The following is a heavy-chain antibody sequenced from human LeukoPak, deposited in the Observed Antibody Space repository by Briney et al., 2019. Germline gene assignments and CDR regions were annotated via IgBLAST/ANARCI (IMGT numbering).Heavy chain of an antibody. CDR3: ARGVGIAARLPIPGKKYYFDY. Sequence: SETLSLTCAVYGGSFSGYYWSWIRQPPGKGLEWIGEINHSGSTNYNPSLKSRVTISVDTSKNQFSLKLSSVTAADTAVYYCARGVGIAARLPIPGKKYYFDYWGQGTLVTVSS. CDR1: GGSFSGYY. J-gene: IGHJ4*02. V-gene: IGHV4-34*01. CDR2: INHSGST. D-gene: IGHD6-6*01.